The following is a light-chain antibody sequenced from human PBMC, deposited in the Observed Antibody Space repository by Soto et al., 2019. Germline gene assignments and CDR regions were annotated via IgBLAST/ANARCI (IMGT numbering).Light chain of an antibody. J-gene: IGLJ3*02. CDR2: EVT. CDR1: NSDVGGYNY. CDR3: SSYTTSTALRV. Sequence: QSALTQPASVSGSPGQSITISCTGTNSDVGGYNYVSWYQQHPGKAPKLMIHEVTNRPSGVSHRFSGSKSGNTASLTISGLQAEDEADYYCSSYTTSTALRVFGGGTKLTVL. V-gene: IGLV2-14*01.